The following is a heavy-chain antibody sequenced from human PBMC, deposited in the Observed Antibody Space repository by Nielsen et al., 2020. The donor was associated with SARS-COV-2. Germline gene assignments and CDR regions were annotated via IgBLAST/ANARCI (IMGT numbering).Heavy chain of an antibody. D-gene: IGHD1-26*01. Sequence: GESLKTSCTASGFTFTAYWMHWVRQAPGKGLTWVSHINFDGTGTSYADSVKGRFTISRDNAKNTVYLQMNSLRAEDTAVYYCARDGVVGSTNTFDVWGQGTVVTVSS. J-gene: IGHJ3*01. CDR2: INFDGTGT. CDR3: ARDGVVGSTNTFDV. V-gene: IGHV3-74*01. CDR1: GFTFTAYW.